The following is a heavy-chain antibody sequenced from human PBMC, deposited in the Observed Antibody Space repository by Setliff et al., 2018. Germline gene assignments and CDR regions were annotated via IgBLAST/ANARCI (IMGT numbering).Heavy chain of an antibody. Sequence: QPGGSLRLSCTASRFTFSVYVMAWVRQAPGKGLEWVSSITGSGGGTYYADSVKGRFTISRDNAKNSLYLQMNSLRAEDTAVYYCARDLVKDIVVVVWYFDLWGRGTLVTVSS. CDR2: ITGSGGGT. V-gene: IGHV3-23*01. D-gene: IGHD2-15*01. CDR3: ARDLVKDIVVVVWYFDL. CDR1: RFTFSVYV. J-gene: IGHJ2*01.